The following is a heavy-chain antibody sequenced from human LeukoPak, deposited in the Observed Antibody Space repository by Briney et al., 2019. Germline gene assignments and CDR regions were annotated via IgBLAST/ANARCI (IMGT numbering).Heavy chain of an antibody. J-gene: IGHJ4*02. V-gene: IGHV4-59*01. CDR1: GGSISSYY. CDR3: ARGSSSGWTDN. D-gene: IGHD6-19*01. CDR2: IYYSGST. Sequence: SETLSLTCTVSGGSISSYYWNWIRQPPGKGLEWIGYIYYSGSTNYNPSLKSRLTISVDTSMNQFSLRLGTVTAADTAVYYCARGSSSGWTDNWGQGTLVTVSS.